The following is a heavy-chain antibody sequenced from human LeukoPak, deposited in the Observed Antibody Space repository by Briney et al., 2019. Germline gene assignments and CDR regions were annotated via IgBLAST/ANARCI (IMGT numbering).Heavy chain of an antibody. CDR2: IRYDGGNS. CDR1: GFTFSNHG. D-gene: IGHD5-12*01. J-gene: IGHJ1*01. V-gene: IGHV3-33*01. CDR3: ARSEIRALAYSGYDNTYFHH. Sequence: PGTSLRLSCAASGFTFSNHGMHWVRQAPGKGLEWVAVIRYDGGNSYYADSVKGRFTISRDNSKNTLYLQMNSLRAEDTAVYYCARSEIRALAYSGYDNTYFHHWGQGTLVTVSS.